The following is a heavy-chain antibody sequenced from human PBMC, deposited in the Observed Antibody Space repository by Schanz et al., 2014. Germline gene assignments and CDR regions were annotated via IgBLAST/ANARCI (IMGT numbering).Heavy chain of an antibody. CDR2: ISYDGRNK. Sequence: QVQLVESGGGVAQPGRSLRLSCAASRFTFSSYAMYWVRQAPGKGLEWVAVISYDGRNKYYADSVKGRFAISRDNSRNTIYPKKNSRRPEDTPIYCCANDGGGARYSSSSAYYYYGMDVWGQGTPVTVSS. D-gene: IGHD6-6*01. CDR3: ANDGGGARYSSSSAYYYYGMDV. J-gene: IGHJ6*02. V-gene: IGHV3-30*09. CDR1: RFTFSSYA.